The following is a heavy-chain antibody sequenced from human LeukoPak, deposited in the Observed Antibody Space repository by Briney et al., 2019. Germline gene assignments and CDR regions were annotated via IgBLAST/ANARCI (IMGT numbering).Heavy chain of an antibody. CDR2: MNPNSGNT. V-gene: IGHV1-8*03. CDR1: GYTFTSYD. D-gene: IGHD1-1*01. Sequence: GASVKVSCKASGYTFTSYDINWVRQATGQGLEWMGWMNPNSGNTGYAQKFQGRVTITRNTSISTVYMELSSLRSEDTAVYYCARWDDWNQEDYWGQGTLVTVSS. J-gene: IGHJ4*02. CDR3: ARWDDWNQEDY.